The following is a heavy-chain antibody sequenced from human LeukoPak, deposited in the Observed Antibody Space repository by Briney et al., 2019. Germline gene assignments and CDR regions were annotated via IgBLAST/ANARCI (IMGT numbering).Heavy chain of an antibody. CDR3: ARESYGSGTAMDV. D-gene: IGHD3-10*01. V-gene: IGHV4-34*01. Sequence: PSETLSLTCAVYRASFTDHDWHWIRQPPGKGLEWLGEINHRGRANYNPSLKSRLTMSVDTSKSQFSLKLTTVTAADTAFYYCARESYGSGTAMDVWGQGTTVTVSS. J-gene: IGHJ6*02. CDR2: INHRGRA. CDR1: RASFTDHD.